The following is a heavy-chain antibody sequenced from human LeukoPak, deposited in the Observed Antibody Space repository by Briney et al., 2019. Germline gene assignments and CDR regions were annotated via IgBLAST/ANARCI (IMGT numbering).Heavy chain of an antibody. J-gene: IGHJ4*02. Sequence: SETLSLTCTVSGGSISSSGYYWGCIRQRPGKGLEWIGSIYYSGSTYYNPSLKSRVTISVDTSKNQFSLKLSSVTAADTAVYYCARQGAGVPFDYWGRGTLVTVSS. CDR1: GGSISSSGYY. V-gene: IGHV4-39*01. CDR2: IYYSGST. CDR3: ARQGAGVPFDY. D-gene: IGHD3-10*01.